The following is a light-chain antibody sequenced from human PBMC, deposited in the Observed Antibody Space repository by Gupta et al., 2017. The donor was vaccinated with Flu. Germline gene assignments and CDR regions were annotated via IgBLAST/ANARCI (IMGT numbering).Light chain of an antibody. J-gene: IGKJ4*02. CDR1: QDIRNT. CDR2: IVS. Sequence: QITQSPPSLPASVGDRVTITCRASQDIRNTLGWYQQKPGKAPKLLMYIVSTLQSGVPSRFSGSGSGTDFTLTISSLQPEDLATYYCLHDYNYPLTFGEGTKVEIK. CDR3: LHDYNYPLT. V-gene: IGKV1-6*01.